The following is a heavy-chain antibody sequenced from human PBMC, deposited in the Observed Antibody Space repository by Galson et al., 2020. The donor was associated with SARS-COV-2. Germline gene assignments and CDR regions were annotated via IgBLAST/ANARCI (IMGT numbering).Heavy chain of an antibody. CDR1: GGSISSGGYY. Sequence: SETLSLTCTVSGGSISSGGYYWSWIRQHPGKGLEWIGYIYYSGSTYYNPSLKSRVTISVDTSKNQFSLKLSSVTAADTAVYYCARAYFEYYYDSSGYLAEYYFDYWGQGTLVTVSS. D-gene: IGHD3-22*01. CDR2: IYYSGST. V-gene: IGHV4-31*03. J-gene: IGHJ4*02. CDR3: ARAYFEYYYDSSGYLAEYYFDY.